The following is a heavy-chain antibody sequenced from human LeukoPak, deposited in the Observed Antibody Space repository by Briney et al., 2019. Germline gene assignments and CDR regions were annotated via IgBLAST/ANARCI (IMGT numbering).Heavy chain of an antibody. V-gene: IGHV3-74*01. Sequence: PGVSLRLSFTASGFTFRYHWMHWVRQVPGKGLVWISRIDGGGSSTSYEDSVKGRFSISRDNSKSTLYLQMSSLRAEDTAVYYCARGPGSSGGAYVGDYWGHGTLVTVSS. J-gene: IGHJ4*01. CDR3: ARGPGSSGGAYVGDY. D-gene: IGHD3-22*01. CDR2: IDGGGSST. CDR1: GFTFRYHW.